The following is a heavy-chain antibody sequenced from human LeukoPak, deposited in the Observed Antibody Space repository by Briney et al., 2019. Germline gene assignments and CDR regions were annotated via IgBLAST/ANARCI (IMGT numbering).Heavy chain of an antibody. V-gene: IGHV1-46*01. CDR2: INPSGGST. CDR1: GYTFTSYY. CDR3: ARDLQSGDYNEGPDAFDI. D-gene: IGHD3-10*01. Sequence: ASVKVSCKASGYTFTSYYMHWVRQAPGQGLEWMGIINPSGGSTSYAQKFQGRVTMTRDTSTSTVYMELSGLRSEDTAVYYCARDLQSGDYNEGPDAFDIWGQGTMVTVSS. J-gene: IGHJ3*02.